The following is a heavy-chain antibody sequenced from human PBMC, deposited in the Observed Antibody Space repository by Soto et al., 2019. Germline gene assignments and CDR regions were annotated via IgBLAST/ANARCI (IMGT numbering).Heavy chain of an antibody. J-gene: IGHJ5*02. Sequence: SQTLPLTYTVSDGSISSGGYPWSWIRQPPGKGLEWIGYIYHSGSTYYNPSLKSRVTISVDRSKNQLSLRLSSVTAADTAVYYCARVPAPWGQGTLVTVSS. CDR2: IYHSGST. D-gene: IGHD2-2*01. CDR1: DGSISSGGYP. CDR3: ARVPAP. V-gene: IGHV4-30-2*01.